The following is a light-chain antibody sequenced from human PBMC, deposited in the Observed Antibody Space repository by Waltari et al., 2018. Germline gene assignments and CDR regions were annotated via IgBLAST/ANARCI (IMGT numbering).Light chain of an antibody. CDR1: TDNIGPYDL. CDR2: DIT. CDR3: CSYSLLTTFV. Sequence: QSALTQPASVSGSPGQSITISCTGHTDNIGPYDLVAWYQHHPGKAPQLILHDITRRPAGISHLCSGSKSGNTASLTISGLQAEDEADYYCCSYSLLTTFVFGSGTKVTVL. V-gene: IGLV2-23*02. J-gene: IGLJ1*01.